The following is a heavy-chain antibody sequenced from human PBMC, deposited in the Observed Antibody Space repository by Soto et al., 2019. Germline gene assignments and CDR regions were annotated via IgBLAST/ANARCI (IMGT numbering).Heavy chain of an antibody. Sequence: GQSLKIPCKGSGYSFTSYWFSWVRQMPGKGLEWMGRIDPSDSYTNYSPSFQGHVTISADKSISPAYQQWSRLKDSDTAMYYCARLLEQSGSYYRYFGLDVWRRGTTVALSS. J-gene: IGHJ6*01. D-gene: IGHD1-26*01. V-gene: IGHV5-10-1*01. CDR1: GYSFTSYW. CDR2: IDPSDSYT. CDR3: ARLLEQSGSYYRYFGLDV.